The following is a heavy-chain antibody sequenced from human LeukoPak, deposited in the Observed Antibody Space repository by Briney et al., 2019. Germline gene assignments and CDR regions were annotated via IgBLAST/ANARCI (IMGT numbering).Heavy chain of an antibody. D-gene: IGHD2-15*01. CDR3: ARRYFDY. V-gene: IGHV3-48*04. J-gene: IGHJ4*02. Sequence: GGSLRLSCAASGFTFSSYSMNWVRQAPGKGLEWVSHITASGTAMFYADPVKGRFTISRDNAKNSLYLQMNSLRAEDTAVYYCARRYFDYWGQGTLVTVSS. CDR2: ITASGTAM. CDR1: GFTFSSYS.